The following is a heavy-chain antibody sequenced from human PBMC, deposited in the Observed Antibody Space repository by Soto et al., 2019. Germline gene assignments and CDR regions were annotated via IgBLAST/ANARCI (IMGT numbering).Heavy chain of an antibody. CDR1: GYTLTELS. J-gene: IGHJ6*03. D-gene: IGHD5-12*01. V-gene: IGHV1-24*01. CDR3: ATSYSGYDTPYYYYYMDV. CDR2: FDPEDGET. Sequence: ASVKGSCKVSGYTLTELSMHWVRQAPGKGLEWMGGFDPEDGETIYAQKFQGRVTMTEDTSTDTAYMELSSLRSEDTAVYYCATSYSGYDTPYYYYYMDVWGKGTTVTVS.